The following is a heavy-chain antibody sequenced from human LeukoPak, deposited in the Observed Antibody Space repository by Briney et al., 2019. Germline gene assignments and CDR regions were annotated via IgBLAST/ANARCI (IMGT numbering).Heavy chain of an antibody. CDR3: ARSGGLQKFDY. J-gene: IGHJ4*02. V-gene: IGHV3-9*01. D-gene: IGHD4-11*01. CDR2: ISWNSGSI. Sequence: GGSLRLSCAASGFTFDDYAMHWVRQAPGKGLEWVSGISWNSGSIGYADSVKGRFTISRDTSKNTLYLQMNSLRAEDTAVYYCARSGGLQKFDYWGQGTLVTVSS. CDR1: GFTFDDYA.